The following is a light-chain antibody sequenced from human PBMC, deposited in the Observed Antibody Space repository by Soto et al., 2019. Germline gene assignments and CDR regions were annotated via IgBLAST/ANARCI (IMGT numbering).Light chain of an antibody. J-gene: IGKJ5*01. CDR1: QDIGNS. CDR2: DAS. Sequence: DIQMTQSPSSLSVSVGDRVSIPCQASQDIGNSVNWYQQKAGKAPNLLIYDASNLQTGVPSRFSGRGSGADFTLTISSLQPEDIATYYCQQYASLPITFGQGTRLEIK. V-gene: IGKV1-33*01. CDR3: QQYASLPIT.